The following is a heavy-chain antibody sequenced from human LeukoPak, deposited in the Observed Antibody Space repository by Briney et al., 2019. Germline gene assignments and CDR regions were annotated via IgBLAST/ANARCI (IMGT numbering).Heavy chain of an antibody. CDR3: ARSRAYYDPFDL. D-gene: IGHD4/OR15-4a*01. CDR1: GGSISTTGDY. J-gene: IGHJ4*02. V-gene: IGHV4-39*02. CDR2: LYYRGTT. Sequence: PSETLSLTCTVSGGSISTTGDYWGWIRQTPGKGLEWFGSLYYRGTTYYNPSLKSRVTISVDTSKKHLSPSLTSVTAAGTAVYFCARSRAYYDPFDLWGQGTLVAVSS.